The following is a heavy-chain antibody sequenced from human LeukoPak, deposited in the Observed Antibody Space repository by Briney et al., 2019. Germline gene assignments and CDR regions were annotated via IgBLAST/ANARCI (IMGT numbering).Heavy chain of an antibody. J-gene: IGHJ3*02. CDR1: GYTFTSYG. V-gene: IGHV1-18*01. CDR3: ARVSQGSHAFDI. Sequence: ASVKVSCKASGYTFTSYGISWVRQAPGQGLEWMGWISAYNGNANYAQKLQGRVTMTTDTSTSTAYMELRSLRADDTAVYYCARVSQGSHAFDIWGQGTMVTVSS. CDR2: ISAYNGNA.